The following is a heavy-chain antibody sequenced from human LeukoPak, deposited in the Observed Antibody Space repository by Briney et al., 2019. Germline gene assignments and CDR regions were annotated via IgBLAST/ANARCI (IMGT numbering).Heavy chain of an antibody. V-gene: IGHV3-48*04. J-gene: IGHJ4*02. CDR3: ARDPPGTNDFDY. CDR1: GFTFSSYG. CDR2: ISSGSSTI. Sequence: PGGSLRLSCAASGFTFSSYGLNWVRQALGEGLEWVSYISSGSSTIYYVDSVKGRFTISRDNAKNSLYLQMNSLRAEDTAVYYCARDPPGTNDFDYWGQGILVTVSS. D-gene: IGHD2-8*01.